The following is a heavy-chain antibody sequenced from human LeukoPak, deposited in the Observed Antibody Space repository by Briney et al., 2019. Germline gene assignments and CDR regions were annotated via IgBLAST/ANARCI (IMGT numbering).Heavy chain of an antibody. J-gene: IGHJ4*02. CDR2: ISGSGGST. Sequence: GGSLRLSCAASGFTFNSYGMSCVPQAPGKGLEWVSAISGSGGSTYYADSVKGRFTISRDNSKNTLYLQMNSLRAEDTAVYYCAKRKAAMVNFDYWGQGTLVTVSS. D-gene: IGHD5-18*01. CDR1: GFTFNSYG. V-gene: IGHV3-23*01. CDR3: AKRKAAMVNFDY.